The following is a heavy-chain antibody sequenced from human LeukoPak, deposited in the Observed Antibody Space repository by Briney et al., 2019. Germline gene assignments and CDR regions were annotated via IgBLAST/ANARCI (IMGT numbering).Heavy chain of an antibody. CDR1: GFSFSGYW. D-gene: IGHD6-13*01. J-gene: IGHJ4*02. Sequence: GGCLRLSCAASGFSFSGYWMSWVRQAPGKGLEWVAFIRYDGSNKYYADSVKGRFTISRDNSKNTLYLQMNSLRAEDTAVYYCARPFIAAAGTNWGQGTLVTVSS. CDR2: IRYDGSNK. V-gene: IGHV3-33*08. CDR3: ARPFIAAAGTN.